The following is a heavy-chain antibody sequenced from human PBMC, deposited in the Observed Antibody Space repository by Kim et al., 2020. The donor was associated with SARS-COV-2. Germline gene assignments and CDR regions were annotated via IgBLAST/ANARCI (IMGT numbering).Heavy chain of an antibody. Sequence: PSLKSRVTISVDTSKNQFSLKLSSVTAADTAVYYCARGGSIAAANWFDPWGQGTLVTVSS. V-gene: IGHV4-34*01. D-gene: IGHD6-6*01. J-gene: IGHJ5*02. CDR3: ARGGSIAAANWFDP.